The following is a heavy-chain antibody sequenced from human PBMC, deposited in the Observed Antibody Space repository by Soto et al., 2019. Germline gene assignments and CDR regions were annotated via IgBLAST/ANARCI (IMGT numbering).Heavy chain of an antibody. J-gene: IGHJ4*02. V-gene: IGHV4-4*07. CDR2: FSLSGTT. D-gene: IGHD2-8*02. CDR1: GASITGSSY. CDR3: ARGMTPPGAPAWYYFDS. Sequence: SETLSLTGTVSGASITGSSYWGWIRQPAGKGLEWIGRFSLSGTTSYNPSLRSRVTMSADVSKNQFSLRLTSVTAADTALYYCARGMTPPGAPAWYYFDSWGQGTLVTVSS.